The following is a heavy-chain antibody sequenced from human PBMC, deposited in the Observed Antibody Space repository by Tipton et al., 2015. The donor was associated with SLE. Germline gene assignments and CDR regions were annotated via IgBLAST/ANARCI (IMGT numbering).Heavy chain of an antibody. Sequence: SLRLSCAASEFTFSSYAMHWVRQAPGKGLEWVAVISYDGSNKYYADSVKGRFTISRDNSKDTLYLQMNSLRAEDTAVYYCANKDTAMGKAFDIWGQGTMVTVSS. CDR2: ISYDGSNK. V-gene: IGHV3-30-3*01. CDR3: ANKDTAMGKAFDI. D-gene: IGHD5-18*01. J-gene: IGHJ3*02. CDR1: EFTFSSYA.